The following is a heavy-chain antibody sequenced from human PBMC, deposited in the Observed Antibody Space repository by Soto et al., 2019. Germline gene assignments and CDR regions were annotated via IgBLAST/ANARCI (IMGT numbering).Heavy chain of an antibody. Sequence: PGGSLRLSCAASGFTFSSYAMHWVRQAPGKGLEWVAVISYDGSNKYYADSVKGRFTISRDNSKNTLYLQMNSLRAEDTAVYYCARPKNYDFWSGGASPNYYGMDVWGQGTTVTVSS. V-gene: IGHV3-30-3*01. CDR3: ARPKNYDFWSGGASPNYYGMDV. CDR2: ISYDGSNK. J-gene: IGHJ6*02. CDR1: GFTFSSYA. D-gene: IGHD3-3*01.